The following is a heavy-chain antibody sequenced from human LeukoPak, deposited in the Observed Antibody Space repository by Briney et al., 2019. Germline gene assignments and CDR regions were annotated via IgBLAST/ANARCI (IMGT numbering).Heavy chain of an antibody. V-gene: IGHV5-51*01. CDR3: ARLAPDYYDSSGYHFDY. D-gene: IGHD3-22*01. CDR1: GYSFATSW. CDR2: IYPGGSDT. J-gene: IGHJ4*02. Sequence: GESLKISCKGSGYSFATSWIGWVRQMPGKGLEWMGIIYPGGSDTRYSPSFQGQVTISADKSISTAYLQWSSLKASDTAMYYCARLAPDYYDSSGYHFDYWGQGTLVTVSS.